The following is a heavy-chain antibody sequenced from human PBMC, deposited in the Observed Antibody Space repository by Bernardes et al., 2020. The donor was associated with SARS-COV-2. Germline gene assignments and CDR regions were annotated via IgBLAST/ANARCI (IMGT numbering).Heavy chain of an antibody. V-gene: IGHV3-23*01. CDR2: ISGGGGGT. Sequence: GGSLRPSCAAPGSTFSSYAMSWVRKAPGKGREWVPTISGGGGGTYYADSVKGRFTISRDNSKNTLYLQMNSLRAEDTAIYYCSNSHTHLTPYPFDIWGQGTMVNVSP. CDR3: SNSHTHLTPYPFDI. CDR1: GSTFSSYA. D-gene: IGHD2-2*02. J-gene: IGHJ3*02.